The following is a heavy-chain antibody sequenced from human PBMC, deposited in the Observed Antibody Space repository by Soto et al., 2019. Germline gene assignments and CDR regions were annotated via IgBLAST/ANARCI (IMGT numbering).Heavy chain of an antibody. CDR1: GGTFSSYA. CDR3: ARDGGEGGYNFYYYYGMDV. CDR2: IIPIFGTA. D-gene: IGHD3-16*01. J-gene: IGHJ6*02. V-gene: IGHV1-69*06. Sequence: QVQLVQSGAEVKKPGSSVKVSCKASGGTFSSYAISWVRQAPGQGLEWMGGIIPIFGTANYAQKFQGRVTITADKSTSTAYMELSSLRSEDTAVYYCARDGGEGGYNFYYYYGMDVWGQGTTVTVSS.